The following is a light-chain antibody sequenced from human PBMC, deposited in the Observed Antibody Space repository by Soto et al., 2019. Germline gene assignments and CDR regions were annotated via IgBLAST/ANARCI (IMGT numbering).Light chain of an antibody. J-gene: IGKJ1*01. Sequence: DIQMTQSPSTLSASVGDRVTITCRASQSISSWLAWYQQKPGKVPKLLIYDAYSLESGVPSTFSGSGSGTEFNLTSSSLQPDDFASYYCQQSNSLWTFGQGTKVEIK. V-gene: IGKV1-5*01. CDR2: DAY. CDR3: QQSNSLWT. CDR1: QSISSW.